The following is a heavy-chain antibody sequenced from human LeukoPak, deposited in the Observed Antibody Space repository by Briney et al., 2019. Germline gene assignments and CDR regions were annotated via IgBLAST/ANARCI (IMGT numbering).Heavy chain of an antibody. D-gene: IGHD5-12*01. CDR3: ARAHSGYDYYYYMDV. Sequence: SETLSLTCSVSDDSITMYYWTWIRQPPGKGLEWIGEINHSGSTNYNPSLKSRVTISVDKSKNQFSLKLSSVTAADTAVYYCARAHSGYDYYYYMDVWGKGTTVTVSS. J-gene: IGHJ6*03. CDR2: INHSGST. CDR1: DDSITMYY. V-gene: IGHV4-34*01.